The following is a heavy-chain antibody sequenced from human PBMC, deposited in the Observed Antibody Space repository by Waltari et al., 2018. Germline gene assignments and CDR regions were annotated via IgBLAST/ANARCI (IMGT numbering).Heavy chain of an antibody. D-gene: IGHD3-10*01. CDR3: ARDLRGVGQGVTDAFDI. Sequence: QVQLQESGPGLVKPSETLSLTCTVSGGSISSYYWSWIRQPPGKGLEWIGYIYYSGSTNYNPSLKSRVTISVDTSKNQFSLKLSSVTAADTAVYYCARDLRGVGQGVTDAFDIWGQGTMVTVSS. V-gene: IGHV4-59*01. CDR1: GGSISSYY. CDR2: IYYSGST. J-gene: IGHJ3*02.